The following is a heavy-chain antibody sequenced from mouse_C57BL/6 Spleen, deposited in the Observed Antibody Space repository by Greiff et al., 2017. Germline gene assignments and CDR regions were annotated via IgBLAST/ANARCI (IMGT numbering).Heavy chain of an antibody. V-gene: IGHV6-3*01. CDR3: TGGITTRRGLYAMDY. CDR2: IRLKSDNYAT. D-gene: IGHD2-4*01. CDR1: GFTFSNYW. Sequence: EVKLVESGGGLVQPGGSMKLSCVASGFTFSNYWMNWVRQSPEKGLEWVAQIRLKSDNYATHYAESVKGRFTISRDDSKSSVYLQMNNLRAEDTGIYYCTGGITTRRGLYAMDYWGQGTSVTVSS. J-gene: IGHJ4*01.